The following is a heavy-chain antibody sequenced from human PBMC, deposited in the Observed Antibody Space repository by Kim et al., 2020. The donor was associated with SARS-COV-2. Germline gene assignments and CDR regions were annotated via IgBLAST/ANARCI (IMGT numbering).Heavy chain of an antibody. CDR3: AKDIVSSFSSSGYYYAGEAFDI. V-gene: IGHV3-43*01. CDR1: GFTFDDYT. CDR2: ISWDGGST. J-gene: IGHJ3*02. Sequence: GGSLRLSCAASGFTFDDYTMHWVRQAPGKGLEWVSLISWDGGSTYYADSVKGRFTISRDNSKNSLYLQMNSLRTEDTALYHCAKDIVSSFSSSGYYYAGEAFDIWGQGTMVTVSS. D-gene: IGHD3-22*01.